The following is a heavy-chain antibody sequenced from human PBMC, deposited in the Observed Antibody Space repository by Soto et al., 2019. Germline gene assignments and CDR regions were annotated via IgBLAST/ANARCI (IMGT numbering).Heavy chain of an antibody. CDR2: ISSSGSTI. CDR1: GFTFSSYE. J-gene: IGHJ6*02. Sequence: EVQLVESGGGLVQPGGSLRLSCAASGFTFSSYEMNWVRQAPGKGLEWVSYISSSGSTIYYADSVKGRFTISRDNAKNSLYLQMNSLRAEDTAVYYGPIEKWRGPPRHYYYYGMDVWGQGTTVTVSS. CDR3: PIEKWRGPPRHYYYYGMDV. D-gene: IGHD2-8*01. V-gene: IGHV3-48*03.